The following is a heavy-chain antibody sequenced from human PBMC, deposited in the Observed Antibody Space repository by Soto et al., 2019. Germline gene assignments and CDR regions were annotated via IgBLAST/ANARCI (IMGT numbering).Heavy chain of an antibody. CDR1: GFTFSSYG. V-gene: IGHV3-33*01. Sequence: PGGSLRLSCAASGFTFSSYGMHWVRQAPGKGLEWVAVIWYDGSNKYYADSVKGRFTISRDNSKNTLYLQMNSLRAEDTAVYYCARDPRDILPHLYGMDVCGQGTTVTVSS. D-gene: IGHD3-9*01. J-gene: IGHJ6*02. CDR2: IWYDGSNK. CDR3: ARDPRDILPHLYGMDV.